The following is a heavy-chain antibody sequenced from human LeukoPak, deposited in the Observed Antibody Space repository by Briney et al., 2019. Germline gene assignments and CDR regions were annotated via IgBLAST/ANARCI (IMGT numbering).Heavy chain of an antibody. CDR1: GFTFSSYG. J-gene: IGHJ4*02. D-gene: IGHD1-26*01. Sequence: GGSLRLSCAASGFTFSSYGMLWVRQAPGKGLEWVANIKQDGSEKYYVDSVKGRFTISRDNAKNSLYLQMNSLRAEDTAVYYCARGGGSYYGVADYWGQGTLVTVSS. V-gene: IGHV3-7*01. CDR3: ARGGGSYYGVADY. CDR2: IKQDGSEK.